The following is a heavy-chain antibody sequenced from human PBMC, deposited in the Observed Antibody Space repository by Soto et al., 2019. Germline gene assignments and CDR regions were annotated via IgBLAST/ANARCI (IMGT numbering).Heavy chain of an antibody. V-gene: IGHV3-23*01. CDR1: GFTFSSYA. D-gene: IGHD3-10*01. J-gene: IGHJ4*02. Sequence: EVQLLESGGGLVQHGGSLRLSCAASGFTFSSYAMNWVRQTPGRGLEWVSAMSGSGGNTYYADSVKGRFTISRDNSRDTLFLQMNSLRADDTAVYYCAKGAGSDSGRYWGQGTLVTVSS. CDR3: AKGAGSDSGRY. CDR2: MSGSGGNT.